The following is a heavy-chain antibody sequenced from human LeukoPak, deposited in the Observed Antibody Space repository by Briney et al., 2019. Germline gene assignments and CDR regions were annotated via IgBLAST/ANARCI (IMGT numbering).Heavy chain of an antibody. J-gene: IGHJ4*02. Sequence: ASVKVSCKASGYTFTSYDINWVRQATGQGLEWMGWMNPNSGNTGYAQKFQGRGTMTRNTSISTAYMELSSLRSEDTAVYYCARVWTMVRGVIGYWGQGTLVTVSS. D-gene: IGHD3-10*01. V-gene: IGHV1-8*01. CDR3: ARVWTMVRGVIGY. CDR1: GYTFTSYD. CDR2: MNPNSGNT.